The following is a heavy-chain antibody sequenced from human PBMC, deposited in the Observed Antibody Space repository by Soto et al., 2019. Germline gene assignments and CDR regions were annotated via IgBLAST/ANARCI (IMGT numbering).Heavy chain of an antibody. CDR3: AKSTDILSGYYMCFDY. V-gene: IGHV3-23*01. D-gene: IGHD3-9*01. CDR2: ISGSGGST. J-gene: IGHJ4*02. CDR1: GFTFSSYA. Sequence: PGGSLRLSCAASGFTFSSYAMSWVRQDTGKGLEWVSAISGSGGSTYYADSVKGRFTISRDNSKNTLYLQMNSLRAEDTAVYYCAKSTDILSGYYMCFDYWGQGTLVTVSS.